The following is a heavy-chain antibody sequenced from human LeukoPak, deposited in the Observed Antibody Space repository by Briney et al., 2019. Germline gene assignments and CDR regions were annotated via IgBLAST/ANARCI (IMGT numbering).Heavy chain of an antibody. J-gene: IGHJ4*02. D-gene: IGHD4-17*01. CDR3: AKTATVTPHY. Sequence: GRSLRLSCAASGFTFSSYGMHWVRQAPGKGLEWVAVISYDGSNKYYADSVKGRFTISRDNSKNTLYLQMNSLRAEDTAVYYCAKTATVTPHYWGQGTLVTVSS. CDR2: ISYDGSNK. CDR1: GFTFSSYG. V-gene: IGHV3-30*18.